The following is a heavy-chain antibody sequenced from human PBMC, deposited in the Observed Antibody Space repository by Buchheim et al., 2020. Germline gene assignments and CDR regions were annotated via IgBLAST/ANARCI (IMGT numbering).Heavy chain of an antibody. CDR2: FSSGSTYI. CDR3: ASSYQAAYFDY. CDR1: GFTFSNYS. J-gene: IGHJ4*02. V-gene: IGHV3-21*01. D-gene: IGHD2-2*01. Sequence: EVQLVESGGGLVKPGGSLRLSCAASGFTFSNYSMNWVRQAPGKGLEWVSTFSSGSTYIYYADLVKGRFTISRDNAKNSLYLQMNSLRAEDTAVYYCASSYQAAYFDYWGQGTL.